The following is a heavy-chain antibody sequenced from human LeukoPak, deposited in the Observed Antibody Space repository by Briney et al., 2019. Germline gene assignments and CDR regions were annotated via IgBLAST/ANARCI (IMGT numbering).Heavy chain of an antibody. D-gene: IGHD3-22*01. CDR2: ISVYNGNT. V-gene: IGHV1-18*01. CDR1: GYTFTNYG. J-gene: IGHJ4*02. CDR3: ARDNRRSDYYDSSGYQFDY. Sequence: ASVKVSCKASGYTFTNYGVSWVRPAPGQGLEWVGWISVYNGNTKYAQKLQGRVTMTRDTSTSTVYMELSSLRSEDTAVYYCARDNRRSDYYDSSGYQFDYWGQGTLVTVSS.